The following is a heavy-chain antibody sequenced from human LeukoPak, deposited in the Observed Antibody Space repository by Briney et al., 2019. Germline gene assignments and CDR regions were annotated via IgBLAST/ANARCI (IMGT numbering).Heavy chain of an antibody. CDR3: ARDRGYCSSTSCYPGIDY. J-gene: IGHJ4*02. D-gene: IGHD2-2*01. Sequence: SVKVSCKASGGTFSSYIISRVRQAPGQGLEWMGRIIPILGITNYAQKFQGRVTITADKSTRTAYMQLSSLRSKDTAVYYCARDRGYCSSTSCYPGIDYWGQGTLVTVSS. CDR2: IIPILGIT. V-gene: IGHV1-69*04. CDR1: GGTFSSYI.